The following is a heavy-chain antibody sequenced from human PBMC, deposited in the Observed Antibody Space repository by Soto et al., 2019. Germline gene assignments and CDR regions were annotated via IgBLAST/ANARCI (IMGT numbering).Heavy chain of an antibody. CDR3: AKEPDLTGVYYYYGMDV. Sequence: PGGSLRLSCAASGFTYSTYTMHWVRQAPGKGLEWVSYISSSGTTIYYADSVKGRFTISRDNSKNTLYLQMNSLRAEDTAVYYCAKEPDLTGVYYYYGMDVWGQGTTVTVSS. J-gene: IGHJ6*02. V-gene: IGHV3-48*01. D-gene: IGHD7-27*01. CDR2: ISSSGTTI. CDR1: GFTYSTYT.